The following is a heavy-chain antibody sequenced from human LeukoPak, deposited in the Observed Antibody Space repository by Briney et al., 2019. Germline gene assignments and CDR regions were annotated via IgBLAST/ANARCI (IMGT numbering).Heavy chain of an antibody. CDR2: INPNSGGT. D-gene: IGHD2-2*02. Sequence: ASVKVSCKASGYTFTGYYMHWVRQAPGQGLEWMGWINPNSGGTNYAQKFQGRVTMTRDTSISTAYMELSRLRSDDTAVYYCAREVVPAAIGSYWGQGTQVTVSS. CDR3: AREVVPAAIGSY. V-gene: IGHV1-2*02. CDR1: GYTFTGYY. J-gene: IGHJ4*02.